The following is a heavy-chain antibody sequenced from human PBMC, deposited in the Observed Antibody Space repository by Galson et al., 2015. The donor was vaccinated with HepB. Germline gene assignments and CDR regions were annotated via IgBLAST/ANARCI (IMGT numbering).Heavy chain of an antibody. CDR1: GYTFNSHA. Sequence: SVKVSCKASGYTFNSHAMHWVRQAPGQRLEWMGWINAGNGNTKYSQKFQGRVTITRDTSAGTAYMELSSLRSEDTAVYYCATREGSSGYYGGFDYWGQGTLVTVSS. J-gene: IGHJ4*02. CDR2: INAGNGNT. CDR3: ATREGSSGYYGGFDY. D-gene: IGHD3-22*01. V-gene: IGHV1-3*01.